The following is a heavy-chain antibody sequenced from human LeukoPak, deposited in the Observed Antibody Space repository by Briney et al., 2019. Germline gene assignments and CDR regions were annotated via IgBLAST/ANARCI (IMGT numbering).Heavy chain of an antibody. D-gene: IGHD3-22*01. Sequence: GGSLRLSCAASGFTFSSYAMSWVRQAPGKGLEWVSAISGSGGSTYYADSVKGRFTISRDNSKNTLYLQMNSLRAEDTAVYYCARVYDSSGYYYGSWDYSGQGTLVTVSS. CDR2: ISGSGGST. J-gene: IGHJ4*02. CDR1: GFTFSSYA. CDR3: ARVYDSSGYYYGSWDY. V-gene: IGHV3-23*01.